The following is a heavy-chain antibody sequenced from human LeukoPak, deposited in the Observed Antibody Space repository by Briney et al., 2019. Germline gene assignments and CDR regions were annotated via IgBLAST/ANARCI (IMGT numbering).Heavy chain of an antibody. CDR1: GFTFSNYW. V-gene: IGHV3-74*03. CDR2: INSDDTYR. J-gene: IGHJ4*02. D-gene: IGHD3-9*01. CDR3: ARGLPGSYGRDY. Sequence: PGGSLRLSCAVSGFTFSNYWMDWVRQAPGKGLVWVSLINSDDTYRKYADSVRGRFAISRDNAKNPLYLQMNSLTAEDTAVYYCARGLPGSYGRDYWGQGTLVTVSS.